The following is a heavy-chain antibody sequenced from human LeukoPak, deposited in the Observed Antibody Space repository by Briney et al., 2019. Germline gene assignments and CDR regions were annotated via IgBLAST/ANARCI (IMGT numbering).Heavy chain of an antibody. CDR1: GFTVSSNY. J-gene: IGHJ3*02. D-gene: IGHD3-22*01. CDR2: IYSGGST. Sequence: GGSLRLSCAASGFTVSSNYMSWVRQAPGKGLEWVSVIYSGGSTYYADSVKGRFTISRDNSKNTLYLQMNSLRAEDTAVYYCARARPGSGYYLGAFAIWGRGTMVTVSS. V-gene: IGHV3-53*01. CDR3: ARARPGSGYYLGAFAI.